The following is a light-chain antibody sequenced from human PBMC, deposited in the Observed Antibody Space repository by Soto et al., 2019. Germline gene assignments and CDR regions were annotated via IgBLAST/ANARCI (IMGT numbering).Light chain of an antibody. CDR3: QQYGSSPT. CDR1: QSVSSSY. Sequence: EIVLTQSPGTLSLSPGERATLSCRASQSVSSSYLAWYQQKTGQAPRLLIYGASSRATGIPDRFSGSGSGTDLTLTISRLEPEDFAVYYCQQYGSSPTFGQGTKVEIK. J-gene: IGKJ1*01. V-gene: IGKV3-20*01. CDR2: GAS.